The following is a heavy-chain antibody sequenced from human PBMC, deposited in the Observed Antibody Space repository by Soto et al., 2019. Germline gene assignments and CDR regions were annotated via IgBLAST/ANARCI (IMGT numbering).Heavy chain of an antibody. Sequence: TMSLTCPVSGGSLSRGDHYWSWIRQPPGKGLEWIWYIYYSGSTYYNPSLKSRVTISVDTSKNQFSLKLSSVTAADTAVYYCARVGYSYGYFDYWGQGTLVTVSS. CDR1: GGSLSRGDHY. CDR2: IYYSGST. V-gene: IGHV4-30-4*08. D-gene: IGHD5-18*01. CDR3: ARVGYSYGYFDY. J-gene: IGHJ4*02.